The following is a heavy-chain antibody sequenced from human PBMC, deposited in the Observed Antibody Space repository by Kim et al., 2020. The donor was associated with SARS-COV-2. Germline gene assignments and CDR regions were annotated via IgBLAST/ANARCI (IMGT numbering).Heavy chain of an antibody. CDR2: IDPSNSYT. D-gene: IGHD4-17*01. CDR1: GYSFTKFW. V-gene: IGHV5-10-1*01. J-gene: IGHJ5*02. CDR3: ARLTVITGLFDP. Sequence: GESLKISCKGSGYSFTKFWIALVRQMPGKGLEWMGRIDPSNSYTSYSPSLKGHVTISADNSIGTAYLQWTSLKASDTAIYYCARLTVITGLFDPWGQGTLVTVSS.